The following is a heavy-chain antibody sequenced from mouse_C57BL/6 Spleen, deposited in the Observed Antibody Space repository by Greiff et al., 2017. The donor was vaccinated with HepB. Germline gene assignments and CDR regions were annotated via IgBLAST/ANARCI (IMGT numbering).Heavy chain of an antibody. Sequence: VQLQESGAELVKPGASVKLSCKASGYTFTSYWMHWVKQRPGQGLEWIGMIHPNSGSTNYNEKFKSKATLTVDKSSSTAYMQLSSLTSEDSAVYYCARLDSSGFYAMDYWGQGTSVTVSS. CDR2: IHPNSGST. CDR3: ARLDSSGFYAMDY. J-gene: IGHJ4*01. V-gene: IGHV1-64*01. CDR1: GYTFTSYW. D-gene: IGHD3-2*02.